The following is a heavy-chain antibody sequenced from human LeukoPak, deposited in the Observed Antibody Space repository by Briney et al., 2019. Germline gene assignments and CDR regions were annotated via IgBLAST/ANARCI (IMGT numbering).Heavy chain of an antibody. CDR1: GYTFTSYG. V-gene: IGHV1-18*01. CDR3: ARDRSRVNNGYSYGHGYIDY. CDR2: ISAYNGNT. D-gene: IGHD5-18*01. J-gene: IGHJ4*02. Sequence: ASVTVSCTASGYTFTSYGISWVRQAPGQGLEWMGWISAYNGNTNYAQKLQGRVTMTTDTSTSTAYMELRSLRSDDTAVYYCARDRSRVNNGYSYGHGYIDYWGQGTLVTVSS.